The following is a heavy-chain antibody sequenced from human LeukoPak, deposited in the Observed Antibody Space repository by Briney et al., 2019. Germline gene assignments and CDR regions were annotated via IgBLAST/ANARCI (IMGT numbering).Heavy chain of an antibody. CDR3: ARYNSGYEALDY. V-gene: IGHV1-69*01. Sequence: ASVTVSCTASGGTFSSYAISWVRQAPGQGLEWMGGIIPIFGTANYAQKFQGRVTITADESTSTAYMELSSLRSEDTAVYYCARYNSGYEALDYWGQGTLVTVSS. CDR1: GGTFSSYA. CDR2: IIPIFGTA. J-gene: IGHJ4*02. D-gene: IGHD5-12*01.